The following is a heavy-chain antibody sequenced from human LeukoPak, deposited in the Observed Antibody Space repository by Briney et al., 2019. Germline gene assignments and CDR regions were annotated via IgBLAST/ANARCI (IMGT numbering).Heavy chain of an antibody. CDR2: ISAGGSAT. D-gene: IGHD1-26*01. V-gene: IGHV3-23*01. J-gene: IGHJ5*02. CDR3: ANDRTFSGTPDNNWFDP. CDR1: GFTFSSIA. Sequence: GGSLRLSCTASGFTFSSIAMSWVRQAAGKRLEWVSTISAGGSATYYADSVRGRFTISRDDSKNTLSLQMNSLRVEDTAEYYCANDRTFSGTPDNNWFDPWGQGTLVTVSS.